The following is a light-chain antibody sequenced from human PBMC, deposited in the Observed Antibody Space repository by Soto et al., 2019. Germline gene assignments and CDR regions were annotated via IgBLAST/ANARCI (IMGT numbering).Light chain of an antibody. CDR1: SSNIGSNA. J-gene: IGLJ3*02. CDR2: IDS. V-gene: IGLV1-44*01. Sequence: QSVLTQPPSASGTPGQRVTISCSGSSSNIGSNAVSWYQLLPGTAPKLLIYIDSHRPSGVPDRFSGSKSGTSASLAINGLQSEDEADYFCAAWEDGLGGYWVFGGGTKLTVL. CDR3: AAWEDGLGGYWV.